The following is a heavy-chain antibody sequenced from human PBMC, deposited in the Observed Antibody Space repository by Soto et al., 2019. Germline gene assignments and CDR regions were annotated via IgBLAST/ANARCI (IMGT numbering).Heavy chain of an antibody. V-gene: IGHV3-23*01. Sequence: EVQLLESGGGLVQPGGSLRLSCAASGFTFSSYAMSWVRQAPGKGLEWVSAISGSGGSTYYADSVKGRFTISRDKSKNTLYLQMNSLRAEDTAVYYCAKDLGYSSSWYDYWGQGTLVTVSS. CDR3: AKDLGYSSSWYDY. CDR1: GFTFSSYA. CDR2: ISGSGGST. D-gene: IGHD6-13*01. J-gene: IGHJ4*02.